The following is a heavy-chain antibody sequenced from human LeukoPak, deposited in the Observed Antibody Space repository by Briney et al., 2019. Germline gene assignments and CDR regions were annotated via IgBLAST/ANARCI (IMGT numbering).Heavy chain of an antibody. V-gene: IGHV4-59*12. D-gene: IGHD4-17*01. Sequence: SETLSLTCTVSGGSISSYYWSWIRQPPGKGLEWIGNFYHSGLTYYNPSLKSRVTISVDTSKNQFSLKLSSVTAADTAVYYCASSEPPYGSVFDAFDIWGQGTMVTVSS. CDR2: FYHSGLT. CDR1: GGSISSYY. J-gene: IGHJ3*02. CDR3: ASSEPPYGSVFDAFDI.